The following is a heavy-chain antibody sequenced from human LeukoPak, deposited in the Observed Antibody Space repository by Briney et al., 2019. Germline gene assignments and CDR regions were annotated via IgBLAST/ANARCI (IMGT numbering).Heavy chain of an antibody. CDR2: IWYDGSNK. CDR3: ARELAPWGATQYYFDY. J-gene: IGHJ4*02. D-gene: IGHD1-26*01. Sequence: PGGSLRLSCAASGFTFDDYAMHWVRQAPGKGLEWVAVIWYDGSNKYYADSVKGRFTISRDNSKNTLYLQMNSLRAEDTAVYYCARELAPWGATQYYFDYWGQGTLVTVSS. CDR1: GFTFDDYA. V-gene: IGHV3-33*08.